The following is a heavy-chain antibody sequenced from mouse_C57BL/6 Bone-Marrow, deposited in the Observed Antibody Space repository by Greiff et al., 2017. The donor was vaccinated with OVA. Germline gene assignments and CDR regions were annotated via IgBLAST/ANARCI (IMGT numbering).Heavy chain of an antibody. D-gene: IGHD2-3*01. J-gene: IGHJ1*03. CDR1: GYTFTSYW. CDR3: ARWDLPTESSIYDGYPYWYFDV. V-gene: IGHV1-61*01. Sequence: QVQLQQPGAELVKPGASVKMSCKASGYTFTSYWMDWVKQRPGQGLEWIGNIYPSDSETHYNQKFKDKATLTVDKSSSTAYMQLSSLTSEDSAVYYCARWDLPTESSIYDGYPYWYFDVWGTGTTVTVSS. CDR2: IYPSDSET.